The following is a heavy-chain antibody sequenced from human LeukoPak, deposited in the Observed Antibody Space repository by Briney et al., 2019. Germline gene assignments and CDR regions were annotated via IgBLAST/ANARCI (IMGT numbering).Heavy chain of an antibody. D-gene: IGHD3-22*01. CDR2: IIPILGIA. V-gene: IGHV1-69*04. J-gene: IGHJ4*02. Sequence: ASVKVSCKASGYTFTSYGTSWVRQAPGQGLEWMGRIIPILGIANYAQKFQGRVTITADKSTSTAYMELSSLRSEDTAVYYCARDRGYYDSSGYYYHDYWGQGTLVTVSS. CDR3: ARDRGYYDSSGYYYHDY. CDR1: GYTFTSYG.